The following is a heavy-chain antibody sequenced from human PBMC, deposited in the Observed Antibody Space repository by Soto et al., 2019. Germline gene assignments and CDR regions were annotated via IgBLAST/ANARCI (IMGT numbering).Heavy chain of an antibody. V-gene: IGHV3-15*02. CDR1: GFNVKADW. Sequence: EVQLVESGGALVKPGESLRLSCAASGFNVKADWMTWVRQAPGKGLEWLTQIKSDIHGGPTDYAAHVKDRFTMSRDASKNTVDLKMNSLNSDDTAVYYCATGEYWGQGVLVTVSS. J-gene: IGHJ4*02. CDR3: ATGEY. CDR2: IKSDIHGGPT.